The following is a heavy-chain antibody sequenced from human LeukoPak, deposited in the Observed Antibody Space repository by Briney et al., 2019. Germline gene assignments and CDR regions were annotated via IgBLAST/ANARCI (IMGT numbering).Heavy chain of an antibody. CDR3: AKEEGTTVTSFDY. Sequence: GRSLRLSCAASGFTFSSYTMNWVRQAPGKGLEWVSSISSSSTYIYYADSVKGRFTISRDNAENSLCLQMSSLRAEDTAVYYCAKEEGTTVTSFDYWGQGTLVTVSS. CDR1: GFTFSSYT. CDR2: ISSSSTYI. V-gene: IGHV3-21*01. J-gene: IGHJ4*02. D-gene: IGHD4-17*01.